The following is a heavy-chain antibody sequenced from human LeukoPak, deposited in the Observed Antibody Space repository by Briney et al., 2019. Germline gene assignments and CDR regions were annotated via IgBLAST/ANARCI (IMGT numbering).Heavy chain of an antibody. V-gene: IGHV3-7*01. CDR2: IKQDGSEK. CDR1: GFSFSNFW. Sequence: GGSLRLSCVASGFSFSNFWMTWVRQAPGKGPEWVANIKQDGSEKNYVDSVKGRFTSSRDNAKNSLYLQVNRLRAEDTAVYFCARGYWNFGLWGRGTQVTVSS. J-gene: IGHJ2*01. CDR3: ARGYWNFGL.